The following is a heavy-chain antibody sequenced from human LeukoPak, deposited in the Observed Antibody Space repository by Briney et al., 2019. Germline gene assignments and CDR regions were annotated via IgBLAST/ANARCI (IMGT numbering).Heavy chain of an antibody. J-gene: IGHJ6*02. CDR1: GGTFSSYA. CDR3: ARGGDSSSWSLYYYSGMDV. Sequence: ASVTVSCKASGGTFSSYAISWVRQAPGQGLEWMGRIIPILGIANYAQKFQGRVTITADKSTSTAYMELSSLRSEDTAVYYCARGGDSSSWSLYYYSGMDVWGQGTTVTVSS. V-gene: IGHV1-69*04. CDR2: IIPILGIA. D-gene: IGHD6-13*01.